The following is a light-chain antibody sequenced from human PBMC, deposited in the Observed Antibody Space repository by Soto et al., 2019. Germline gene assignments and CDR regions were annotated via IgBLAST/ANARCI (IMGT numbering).Light chain of an antibody. J-gene: IGLJ1*01. CDR1: SSDIGTYNF. Sequence: QSVLTQPASVSGSPGQSITISCTGTSSDIGTYNFVSWYQQHPGKAPKLLIYEVTKRPSGVSNRFSGSKSGNTASLTISGLLAEDGANYDGDSYTTLNNRVFGTGTKVTVL. CDR3: DSYTTLNNRV. V-gene: IGLV2-14*01. CDR2: EVT.